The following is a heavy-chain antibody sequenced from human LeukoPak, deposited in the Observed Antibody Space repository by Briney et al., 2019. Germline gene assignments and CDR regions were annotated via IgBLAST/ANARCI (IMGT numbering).Heavy chain of an antibody. CDR1: GGSFSGYY. V-gene: IGHV4-34*01. CDR3: ARGPNSGYGRFDY. Sequence: SETLSLTCAVYGGSFSGYYWSWIRQPPGKGLEWIGEINHSGSTNYNPSLKSRVTISVDTSKNQFSLKLSSVTAADTAVYYCARGPNSGYGRFDYWGQGTLVTVSS. J-gene: IGHJ4*02. CDR2: INHSGST. D-gene: IGHD5-12*01.